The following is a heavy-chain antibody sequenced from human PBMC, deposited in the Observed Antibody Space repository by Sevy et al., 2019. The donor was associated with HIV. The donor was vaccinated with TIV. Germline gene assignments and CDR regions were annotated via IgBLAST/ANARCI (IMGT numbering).Heavy chain of an antibody. CDR1: GGTFSSYA. CDR3: ARDLWSGYDSYFYGMDV. CDR2: IIPIFGTA. D-gene: IGHD5-12*01. V-gene: IGHV1-69*13. Sequence: ASVKVSCKASGGTFSSYAISWVRQAPGQGLEWMGGIIPIFGTANYAQKFQGRVTITGDESTRTAYNELSSLRSEETAVYYCARDLWSGYDSYFYGMDVWGQGTTVTVSS. J-gene: IGHJ6*02.